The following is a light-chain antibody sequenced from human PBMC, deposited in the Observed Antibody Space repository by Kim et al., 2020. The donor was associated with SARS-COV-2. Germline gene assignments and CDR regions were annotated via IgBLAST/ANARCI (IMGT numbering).Light chain of an antibody. V-gene: IGKV1-39*01. CDR2: AAS. CDR1: QSISSH. J-gene: IGKJ4*01. Sequence: SVGDRVTVTCRASQSISSHLSWYQQKSGKAPKLLIYAASCLQSGVPSRFSGSGSGTDFTITIISLQPEDFATYYCQQTYSVPLTFGGGTKLEIK. CDR3: QQTYSVPLT.